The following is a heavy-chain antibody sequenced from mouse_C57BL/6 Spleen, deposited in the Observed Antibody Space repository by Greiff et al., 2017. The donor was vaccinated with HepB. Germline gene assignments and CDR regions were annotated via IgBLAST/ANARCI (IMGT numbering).Heavy chain of an antibody. V-gene: IGHV1-82*01. CDR1: GYAFSSSW. Sequence: VQLQQSGPELVKPGASVKISCKASGYAFSSSWMNWVKQRPGKGLEWIGRIYPGDGDTNYNGKFKGKATLTADKSSSTAYMQLSSLTSEDSAVYFCARERYYFDYWGQGTTLTVSS. CDR3: ARERYYFDY. CDR2: IYPGDGDT. J-gene: IGHJ2*01.